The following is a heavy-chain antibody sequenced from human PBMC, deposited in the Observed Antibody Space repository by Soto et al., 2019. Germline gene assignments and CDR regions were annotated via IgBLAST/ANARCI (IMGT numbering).Heavy chain of an antibody. D-gene: IGHD2-8*01. CDR3: ARPAQYGYYYGMDV. V-gene: IGHV1-69*12. J-gene: IGHJ6*02. CDR1: GGTFSRYG. CDR2: IIPIFGTA. Sequence: QVQLVQSGAEAKKPGSSVTVSCKASGGTFSRYGISWVRQAPGQGLEWMGGIIPIFGTANYAQKFQGRVTITADESTSTAYMELSSLRSEDTAVYYCARPAQYGYYYGMDVWGQGTTVTVSS.